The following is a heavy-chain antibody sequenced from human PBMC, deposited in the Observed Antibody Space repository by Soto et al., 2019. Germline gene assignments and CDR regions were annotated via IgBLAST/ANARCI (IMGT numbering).Heavy chain of an antibody. Sequence: GGSLRLSCAASGFIFSSYAMSWCRQAPGKGLEWVSTISGSADSTYYADSVKGRFTFSRDNSKNTLYLQMNSLRAEDTAVYYCAKDRERYCSGGSCFHAFDYWGQGSLVTVSS. D-gene: IGHD2-15*01. CDR1: GFIFSSYA. CDR2: ISGSADST. V-gene: IGHV3-23*01. CDR3: AKDRERYCSGGSCFHAFDY. J-gene: IGHJ4*02.